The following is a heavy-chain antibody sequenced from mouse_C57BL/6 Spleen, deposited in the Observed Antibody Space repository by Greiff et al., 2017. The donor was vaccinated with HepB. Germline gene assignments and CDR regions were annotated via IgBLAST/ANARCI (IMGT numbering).Heavy chain of an antibody. J-gene: IGHJ3*01. V-gene: IGHV14-4*01. CDR1: GFNIKDDY. Sequence: EVQLQQSGAELVRPGASVKLSCTASGFNIKDDYMHWVKQRPEQGLEWIGWIDPENGDTAYASKFQGKATITADTASNTAYLQLSSLTSEDTAVYYCTTTVLLRFGPWFADWGQGTLVTVSA. CDR3: TTTVLLRFGPWFAD. CDR2: IDPENGDT. D-gene: IGHD1-1*01.